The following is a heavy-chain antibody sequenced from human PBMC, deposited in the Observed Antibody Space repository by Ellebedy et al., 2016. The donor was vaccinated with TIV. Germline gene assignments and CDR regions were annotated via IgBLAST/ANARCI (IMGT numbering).Heavy chain of an antibody. CDR3: ARDPALPRGRFDT. Sequence: MPGGSLRLSCSVSGDSMTSNDYYWSWIRQPPGKGLEWIGEINHSGSTNYNPSLNIRVTVSVDTSKNQFSLNLTSVTAADTAVYYCARDPALPRGRFDTWGQGTLVTVSS. J-gene: IGHJ5*02. CDR2: INHSGST. CDR1: GDSMTSNDYY. V-gene: IGHV4-39*07.